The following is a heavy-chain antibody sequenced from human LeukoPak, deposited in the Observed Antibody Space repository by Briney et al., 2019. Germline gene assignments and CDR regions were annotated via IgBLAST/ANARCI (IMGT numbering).Heavy chain of an antibody. CDR2: ISGSGGST. CDR3: AKDPYSGSYYDY. V-gene: IGHV3-23*01. CDR1: GFTFSSYA. Sequence: GGSLRLSCAASGFTFSSYAMSWVRQAPGKGLEWVSAISGSGGSTYYADSVKGRFTISRDNSKNTLYLQMNNLRAEDTAVYYCAKDPYSGSYYDYWGQGTLVTVSS. D-gene: IGHD1-26*01. J-gene: IGHJ4*02.